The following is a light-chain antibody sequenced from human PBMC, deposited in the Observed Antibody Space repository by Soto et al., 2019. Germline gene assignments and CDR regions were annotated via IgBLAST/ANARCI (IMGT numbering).Light chain of an antibody. J-gene: IGLJ2*01. Sequence: QSALAQPPSASGSPGQSVTISCTGSGSDIGAYNYVSWFQQHPGEAPKLIISEVNKWPSGVPNRFSGSKSGNTASLTVSGLQAEDEADYYCTSYGGRDNLIFGGGTKLTVL. CDR1: GSDIGAYNY. CDR3: TSYGGRDNLI. CDR2: EVN. V-gene: IGLV2-8*01.